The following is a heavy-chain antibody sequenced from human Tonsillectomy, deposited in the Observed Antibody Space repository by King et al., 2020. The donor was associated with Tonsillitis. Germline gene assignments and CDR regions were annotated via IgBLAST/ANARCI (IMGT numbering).Heavy chain of an antibody. CDR1: GGTFSSYA. D-gene: IGHD3-10*01. CDR2: IIPILGIA. CDR3: AGHLYYYGSGSYLGY. J-gene: IGHJ4*02. Sequence: QLVQSGAEVKKPGSSVKVSCKASGGTFSSYAISWVRQAPGQGLEWMGRIIPILGIANYAQKFQGRVTITADKSTSTAYMGLSSLRSEDTAVYYCAGHLYYYGSGSYLGYWGQGTLVTVSS. V-gene: IGHV1-69*04.